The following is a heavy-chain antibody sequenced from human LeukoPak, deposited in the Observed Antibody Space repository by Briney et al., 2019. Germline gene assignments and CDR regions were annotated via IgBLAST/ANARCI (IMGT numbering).Heavy chain of an antibody. V-gene: IGHV3-43*02. D-gene: IGHD3-10*01. Sequence: GGSLRLSCAASGFTFDDYAMHWVRQAPGKGLEWVSLISGDGGSTYYAGSVKGRFTISRDNSKNSLYLQMNSLRTEDTALYYCAKDGLGGSGSYDYYYYYMDVWGKGTTVTVSS. CDR2: ISGDGGST. CDR3: AKDGLGGSGSYDYYYYYMDV. J-gene: IGHJ6*03. CDR1: GFTFDDYA.